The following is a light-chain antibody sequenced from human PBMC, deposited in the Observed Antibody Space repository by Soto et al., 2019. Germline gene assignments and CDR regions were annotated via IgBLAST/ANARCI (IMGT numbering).Light chain of an antibody. CDR3: SSYTSSTTFV. Sequence: QSVLTQPASVSGSPGQSITISCTGTSSDVGGYDFVSWYQQHPGKAPKLMMYEVSNRPSGVSSRFSGSKSGNTASLTISGLQAEDEDDYYCSSYTSSTTFVFGTGTKVTVL. J-gene: IGLJ1*01. CDR2: EVS. V-gene: IGLV2-14*01. CDR1: SSDVGGYDF.